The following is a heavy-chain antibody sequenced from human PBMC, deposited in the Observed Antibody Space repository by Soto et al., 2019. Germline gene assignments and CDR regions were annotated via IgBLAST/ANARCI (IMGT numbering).Heavy chain of an antibody. V-gene: IGHV3-7*01. CDR3: ARDFARNFDY. J-gene: IGHJ4*02. D-gene: IGHD6-6*01. CDR2: IKEDGSEK. CDR1: GFSFSTYW. Sequence: GGSLRLSCAASGFSFSTYWMSWIRQAPGKGLEWLGNIKEDGSEKYYVGSVESRFTISRDNAKDSLYLEMNSLRADDTAVYYCARDFARNFDYCGQGTLVTVSS.